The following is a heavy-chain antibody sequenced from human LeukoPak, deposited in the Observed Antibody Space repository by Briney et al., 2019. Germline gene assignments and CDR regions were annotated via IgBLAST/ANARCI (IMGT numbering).Heavy chain of an antibody. Sequence: GGSLRLSCAASGFTFSSYWMHWVRQAPGNGLMWVSRINSDGSTTSYADSVKGRFTISRDNAKNTLYLQMNSLRVEDTAVYYCTRINYGWGQGTLVTVSS. CDR2: INSDGSTT. D-gene: IGHD3-16*01. CDR1: GFTFSSYW. J-gene: IGHJ4*02. V-gene: IGHV3-74*01. CDR3: TRINYG.